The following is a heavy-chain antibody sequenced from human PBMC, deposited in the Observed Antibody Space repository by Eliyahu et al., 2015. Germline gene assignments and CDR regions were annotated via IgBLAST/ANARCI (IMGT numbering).Heavy chain of an antibody. V-gene: IGHV3-23*01. CDR1: GFTFSTXA. CDR2: ISGSSVST. CDR3: ARDRVVGGPFGGFDI. J-gene: IGHJ3*02. D-gene: IGHD1-26*01. Sequence: EVQLLESGGGFVQPGGSLRLSCAASGFTFSTXAMSWVRQAPGKGLEWXSAISGSSVSTYYADSVKGRFTISRDNSKNTLYLQMNSLRAEDTAIYYCARDRVVGGPFGGFDIWGQGTMVTVSS.